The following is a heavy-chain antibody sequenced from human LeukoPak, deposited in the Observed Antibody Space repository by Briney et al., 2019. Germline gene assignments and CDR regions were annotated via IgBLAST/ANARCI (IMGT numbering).Heavy chain of an antibody. CDR1: GFTFSSYA. Sequence: PGGSLRLSCAASGFTFSSYAMSWVRQAPGKGLEWVSAISGSGGSTYYADSVKGRFTISRDNSKNTLYLQMNSLRAEDTAVYYCAKVPSYYYDSSGSYFDYWGQGTLVTVSS. V-gene: IGHV3-23*01. D-gene: IGHD3-22*01. CDR2: ISGSGGST. CDR3: AKVPSYYYDSSGSYFDY. J-gene: IGHJ4*02.